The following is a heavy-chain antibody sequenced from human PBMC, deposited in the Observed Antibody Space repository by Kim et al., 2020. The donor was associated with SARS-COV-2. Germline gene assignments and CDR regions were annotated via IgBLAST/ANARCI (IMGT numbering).Heavy chain of an antibody. D-gene: IGHD6-13*01. CDR3: AKQTSGGAAAAAIYDS. J-gene: IGHJ4*02. Sequence: SVKGRSTISRDNSKNTLYLQLNILSAEDTAIYYCAKQTSGGAAAAAIYDSWGQGTLVTVSS. V-gene: IGHV3-23*01.